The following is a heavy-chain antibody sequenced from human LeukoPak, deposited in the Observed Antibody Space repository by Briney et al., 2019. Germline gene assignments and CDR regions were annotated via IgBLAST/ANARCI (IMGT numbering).Heavy chain of an antibody. CDR1: GGSLITTTYY. J-gene: IGHJ3*01. CDR2: IYYSGST. CDR3: ARAPRTGAWDMITFGGVIVHGDAFDF. Sequence: SETLSLTCAVSGGSLITTTYYWGWIRQPPGKGLEWIGSIYYSGSTYYNPSLKSRVTVSVDMSKNQFSLQLSSVTAADTAVYYCARAPRTGAWDMITFGGVIVHGDAFDFWGQGTMVTVSS. D-gene: IGHD3-16*02. V-gene: IGHV4-39*07.